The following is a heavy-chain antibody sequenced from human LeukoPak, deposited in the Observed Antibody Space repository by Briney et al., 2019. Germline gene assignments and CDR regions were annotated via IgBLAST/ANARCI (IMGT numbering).Heavy chain of an antibody. CDR1: GYTFTSYG. CDR2: ISAYNGNT. J-gene: IGHJ3*02. CDR3: ARVLGSYDFWSGYYWDAFDI. D-gene: IGHD3-3*01. Sequence: ASVKVSCKTSGYTFTSYGISWVRQAPGQGLEWMGWISAYNGNTNYAQKLQGRVTMTTDTSTSTAYMELRSLRSDDTAVYYCARVLGSYDFWSGYYWDAFDIWGQGTMVTVSS. V-gene: IGHV1-18*01.